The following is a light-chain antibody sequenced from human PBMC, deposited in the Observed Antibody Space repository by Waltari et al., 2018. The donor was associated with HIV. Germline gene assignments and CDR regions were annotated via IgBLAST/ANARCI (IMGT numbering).Light chain of an antibody. Sequence: SSELTQDPAVSVALGQKVKMKCQGDIPKTYFASWLQQKPGQAPILVMYDKNNRPSGIPDRFSGSASGNTASLTITGSQAEDEADYYCTSRDRNGKIVLFGGGTKLTVL. CDR2: DKN. J-gene: IGLJ2*01. CDR3: TSRDRNGKIVL. V-gene: IGLV3-19*01. CDR1: IPKTYF.